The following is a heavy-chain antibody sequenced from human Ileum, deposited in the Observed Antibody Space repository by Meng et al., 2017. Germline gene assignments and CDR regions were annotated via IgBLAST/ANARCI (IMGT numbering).Heavy chain of an antibody. CDR1: GFTVSHNY. CDR3: TTFYAGY. V-gene: IGHV3-15*01. Sequence: EVSRVESGGGLVQPGGSLSLSCAVAGFTVSHNYMTWVRQAPGKGLEWVGHIQSKADGGTTDYAAPVKGRFTISRDDSKSTLYLQMNSLKTEDTAVYYCTTFYAGYWGQGTLVTVSS. J-gene: IGHJ4*02. CDR2: IQSKADGGTT. D-gene: IGHD3-16*01.